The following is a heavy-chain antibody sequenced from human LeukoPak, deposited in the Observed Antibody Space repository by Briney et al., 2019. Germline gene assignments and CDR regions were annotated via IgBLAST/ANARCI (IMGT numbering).Heavy chain of an antibody. CDR3: ARGPTGRWAFDI. Sequence: GGALRLSCAASGVTFSSYSMNWVREAPGEGRGWVSYISSRIGTIYYADSVKGRFTISRDNAKNSLYLQMNSLRDEDTAVYHCARGPTGRWAFDIWGQGTMVTVSS. CDR2: ISSRIGTI. D-gene: IGHD3-10*01. V-gene: IGHV3-48*02. J-gene: IGHJ3*02. CDR1: GVTFSSYS.